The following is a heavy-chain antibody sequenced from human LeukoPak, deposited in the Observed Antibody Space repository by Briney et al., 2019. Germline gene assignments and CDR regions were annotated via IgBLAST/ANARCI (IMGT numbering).Heavy chain of an antibody. CDR3: AKGPRIDY. J-gene: IGHJ4*02. V-gene: IGHV3-23*01. CDR1: GFIFSNYA. Sequence: GGSLRLSCAASGFIFSNYAMNWVRQAPXXGLEWVSVISGSGGGIYYADSVKGRVTISRDNSKNTLYLQMNNLRAEDTAIYYCAKGPRIDYWGQGTLVTVSS. CDR2: ISGSGGGI.